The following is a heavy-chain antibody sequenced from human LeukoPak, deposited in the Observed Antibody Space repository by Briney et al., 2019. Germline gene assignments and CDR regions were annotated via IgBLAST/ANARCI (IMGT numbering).Heavy chain of an antibody. CDR2: TTPFSGNT. V-gene: IGHV1-45*02. CDR3: ARGLTAVTTEISSVTQLAMVEYFQH. CDR1: ERSFTHRY. J-gene: IGHJ1*01. Sequence: GSSVKISCRASERSFTHRYLHWVRQAPGQALEWMAWTTPFSGNTNYAQKFQDRVAITRDNFLSTAYMELSGLRSEDTAVYYCARGLTAVTTEISSVTQLAMVEYFQHWGQGTLVTVSS. D-gene: IGHD4-11*01.